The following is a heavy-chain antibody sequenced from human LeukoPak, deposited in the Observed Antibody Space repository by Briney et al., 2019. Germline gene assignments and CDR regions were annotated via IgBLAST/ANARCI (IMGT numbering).Heavy chain of an antibody. V-gene: IGHV4-34*01. J-gene: IGHJ6*03. D-gene: IGHD3-3*01. CDR3: ARSYPYYDFWSGAYYMDV. CDR1: GGSFSGYY. Sequence: SETLSLTCAVYGGSFSGYYWRWIRQPPGKGLEWLGEINHSGSTNYNPSLKSRVTISVDTSKNQFSLKLSSVTAADTAVYYCARSYPYYDFWSGAYYMDVWGKGTTVTVSS. CDR2: INHSGST.